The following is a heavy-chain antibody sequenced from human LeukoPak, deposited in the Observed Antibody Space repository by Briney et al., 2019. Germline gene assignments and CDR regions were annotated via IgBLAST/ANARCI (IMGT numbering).Heavy chain of an antibody. J-gene: IGHJ4*02. V-gene: IGHV3-30*04. CDR2: ISYDGSNK. CDR3: ARETTGYYDILTGYYSYFDY. Sequence: GGSLRLSCAAPGFTFSSYAMHWVRQAPGKGLEWVAVISYDGSNKYYADSVKGRFTISRDNSKNTLYLQMNSLRAEDTALYYCARETTGYYDILTGYYSYFDYWGQGTLVTVSS. D-gene: IGHD3-9*01. CDR1: GFTFSSYA.